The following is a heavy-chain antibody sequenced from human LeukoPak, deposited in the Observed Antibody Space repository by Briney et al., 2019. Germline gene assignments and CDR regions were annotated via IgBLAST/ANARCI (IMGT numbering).Heavy chain of an antibody. CDR2: ISDDGSNK. CDR1: GCTFRTYA. V-gene: IGHV3-30*04. J-gene: IGHJ4*02. Sequence: WGALRLSCAASGCTFRTYAMNWVRQAPGKGLEGVAVISDDGSNKYYAESVKGQFTISRDNSKNTLYLQMNSLRAEDTAVYYCAKAFSTTAFDYWGQGTLVAVSS. D-gene: IGHD4-17*01. CDR3: AKAFSTTAFDY.